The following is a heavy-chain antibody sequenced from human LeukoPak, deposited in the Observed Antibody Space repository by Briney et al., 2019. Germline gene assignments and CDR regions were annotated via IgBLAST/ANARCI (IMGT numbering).Heavy chain of an antibody. D-gene: IGHD2-2*01. CDR1: GFSFSSYN. CDR2: ISGRGGTT. Sequence: HTGGSLRLSCEASGFSFSSYNMDWVRQTPGKWLEWISRISGRGGTTYYADSVKGRFTISRDNSKNSPYLQMNSLRAEDTAVYYCAKDRISCITTSCPQGLDYWGQGTLVTVSS. J-gene: IGHJ4*02. V-gene: IGHV3-23*01. CDR3: AKDRISCITTSCPQGLDY.